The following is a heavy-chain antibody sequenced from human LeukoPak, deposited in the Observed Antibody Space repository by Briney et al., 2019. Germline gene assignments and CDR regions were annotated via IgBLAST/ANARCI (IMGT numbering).Heavy chain of an antibody. CDR1: GFTFSSYG. D-gene: IGHD6-6*01. J-gene: IGHJ4*02. CDR2: IWYDGSNK. Sequence: PGGSLRLSCAASGFTFSSYGMHWVRQAPGKGLEWVAVIWYDGSNKYYADSVKGRFTISRDNSKNTLYLQMNSLRAEDTAVYYCARDRDSSSSDTLDYWGQGTLVTVSS. V-gene: IGHV3-33*01. CDR3: ARDRDSSSSDTLDY.